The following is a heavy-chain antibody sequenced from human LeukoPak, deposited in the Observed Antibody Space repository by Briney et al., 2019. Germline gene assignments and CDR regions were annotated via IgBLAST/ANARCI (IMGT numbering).Heavy chain of an antibody. D-gene: IGHD4-17*01. CDR2: ISPGDSAT. Sequence: GESLKISCKGSGYSFTSYWIAWVRQMPGTGLEWMGIISPGDSATRYSPSFQGQVTISADKSINTAYLQWSSLKASDTAIYYCARRGYPYGNWFDSWGQGILVTVPS. CDR1: GYSFTSYW. V-gene: IGHV5-51*01. J-gene: IGHJ5*01. CDR3: ARRGYPYGNWFDS.